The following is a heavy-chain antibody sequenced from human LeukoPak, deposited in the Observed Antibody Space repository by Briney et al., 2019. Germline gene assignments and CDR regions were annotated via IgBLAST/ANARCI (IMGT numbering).Heavy chain of an antibody. Sequence: SETLSLTCTVSGASISSGDYYWSWIRQPPGKGLEWIGYIYYSGSTYYNPSLKSRLTISVDTSKTQFSLKLSSVTAADTAVYYCASYYYASGSYSWFDPWSQGTLVTVSS. CDR3: ASYYYASGSYSWFDP. D-gene: IGHD3-10*01. CDR2: IYYSGST. V-gene: IGHV4-30-4*01. CDR1: GASISSGDYY. J-gene: IGHJ5*02.